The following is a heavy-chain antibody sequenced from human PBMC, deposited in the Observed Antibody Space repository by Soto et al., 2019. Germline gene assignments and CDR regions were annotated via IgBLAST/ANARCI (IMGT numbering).Heavy chain of an antibody. V-gene: IGHV1-69*02. Sequence: SVKVSCKASGGTFSSYTISWVRQAPGQGLESMGRIIPILGIANYAQKFQGRVTITADKSTSTAYMELSSLRSEDTAVYYCASPLYDCSGGSCYYYYYMDVWGKGTTVTVSS. J-gene: IGHJ6*03. CDR1: GGTFSSYT. CDR2: IIPILGIA. D-gene: IGHD2-15*01. CDR3: ASPLYDCSGGSCYYYYYMDV.